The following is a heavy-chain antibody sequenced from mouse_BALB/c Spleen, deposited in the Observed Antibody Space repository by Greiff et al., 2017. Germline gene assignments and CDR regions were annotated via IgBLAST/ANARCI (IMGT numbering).Heavy chain of an antibody. V-gene: IGHV5-6-3*01. D-gene: IGHD2-14*01. CDR2: INSNGGST. CDR3: ARDYRSYAMDY. Sequence: EVHLVESGGGLVQPGGSLKLSCAASGFTFSSYGMSWVRQTPDKRLELVATINSNGGSTYYQDSVKGRFTISGDNAKNTLYLQMSSLKSEDTAMYYCARDYRSYAMDYWGQGTSVTVSS. CDR1: GFTFSSYG. J-gene: IGHJ4*01.